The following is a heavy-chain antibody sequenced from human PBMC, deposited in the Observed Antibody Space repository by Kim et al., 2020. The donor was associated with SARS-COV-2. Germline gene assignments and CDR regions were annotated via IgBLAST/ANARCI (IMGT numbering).Heavy chain of an antibody. D-gene: IGHD6-6*01. J-gene: IGHJ6*02. V-gene: IGHV3-9*01. Sequence: VKGRFTISRDNAKNSLYLQMNSLRAEDTALYYCAKDWGIAARQARGGMDVWGQGTTVTVSS. CDR3: AKDWGIAARQARGGMDV.